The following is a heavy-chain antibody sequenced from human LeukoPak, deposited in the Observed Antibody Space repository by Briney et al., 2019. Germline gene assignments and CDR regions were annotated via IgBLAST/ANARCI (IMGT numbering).Heavy chain of an antibody. CDR3: ATAGQKGRFLRYFDWSKGYFDY. CDR2: MNPNSGNT. Sequence: ASVKVSCKASGYTFTSYDINWVRQATGQGLEWMGWMNPNSGNTGYAQKFQGRVTMTEDTSTDTAYMELSSLRSEDTAVYYCATAGQKGRFLRYFDWSKGYFDYWGQGTLVTVSS. J-gene: IGHJ4*02. V-gene: IGHV1-8*01. D-gene: IGHD3-9*01. CDR1: GYTFTSYD.